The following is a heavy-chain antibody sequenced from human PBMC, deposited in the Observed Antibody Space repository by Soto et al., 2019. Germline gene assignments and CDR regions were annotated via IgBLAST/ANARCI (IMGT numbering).Heavy chain of an antibody. CDR1: GYIFTNYA. D-gene: IGHD2-21*02. CDR2: INVGTGNT. CDR3: ARGAGYCSGDCWNDYYYAMDV. V-gene: IGHV1-3*01. J-gene: IGHJ6*02. Sequence: ASVKVSCKASGYIFTNYAIHWVRQAPGQRLEWVGWINVGTGNTKYSQNFQGRVTITRDTSATTAYMELSSLRSEDTAVYYCARGAGYCSGDCWNDYYYAMDVWGQGTTVTISS.